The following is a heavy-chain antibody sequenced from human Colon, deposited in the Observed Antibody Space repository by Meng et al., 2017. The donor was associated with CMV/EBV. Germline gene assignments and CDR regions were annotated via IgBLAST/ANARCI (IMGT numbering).Heavy chain of an antibody. Sequence: QVQLEPSEAEVKDPGASVNVSCKTSGYTFYGYFMHWERLAPGQEIEWRGWTNHITGDTSYAKNFKVRSTMTWYPSISTASVELSSLNSGDTTVYYCATFGGDFDYWGQRTLVTVSS. V-gene: IGHV1-2*02. CDR1: GYTFYGYF. CDR2: TNHITGDT. D-gene: IGHD3-3*01. CDR3: ATFGGDFDY. J-gene: IGHJ4*02.